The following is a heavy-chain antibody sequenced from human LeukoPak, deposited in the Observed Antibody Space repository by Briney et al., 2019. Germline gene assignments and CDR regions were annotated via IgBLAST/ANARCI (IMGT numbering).Heavy chain of an antibody. Sequence: GGSLRLSCAASGFTFSSYAMHWVRQAPGKGLEWVAVISYDGSNKYYADSVKGRLTISRDNSKNTLYLQMNSLRAEDTAVYYCARIAVAGNLDYWGQGTLVTVSS. D-gene: IGHD6-13*01. CDR1: GFTFSSYA. V-gene: IGHV3-30*04. CDR2: ISYDGSNK. CDR3: ARIAVAGNLDY. J-gene: IGHJ4*02.